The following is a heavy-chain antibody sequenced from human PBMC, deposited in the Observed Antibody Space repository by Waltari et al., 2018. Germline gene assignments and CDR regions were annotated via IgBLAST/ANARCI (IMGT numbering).Heavy chain of an antibody. J-gene: IGHJ4*02. CDR3: ARITVTTPKYYFDF. Sequence: QVQLQESGPGLVKPSETLSLTCSVSGGSVSSGSHYWSWIRQPPGKGLEWIGFIYYSGSTNYNPSLKSRVTISVDMSKNQFSLKLTSVTAADKALYYCARITVTTPKYYFDFWGQGTLVTVSS. D-gene: IGHD4-17*01. CDR1: GGSVSSGSHY. V-gene: IGHV4-61*01. CDR2: IYYSGST.